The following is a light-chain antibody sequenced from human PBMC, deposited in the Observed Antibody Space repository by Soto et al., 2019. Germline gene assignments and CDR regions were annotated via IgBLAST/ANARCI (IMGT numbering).Light chain of an antibody. Sequence: QSALAQPPSVSGAPWQRVTISCTGSSSNIGAGYDVHWYQQLPGTAPKLLIYGNSNRPSGVPDRFSGSKSGTSASLAITGLQAEDEADYYCCSFARSSTFYVFGTGTKVTVL. CDR1: SSNIGAGYD. J-gene: IGLJ1*01. CDR3: CSFARSSTFYV. CDR2: GNS. V-gene: IGLV1-40*01.